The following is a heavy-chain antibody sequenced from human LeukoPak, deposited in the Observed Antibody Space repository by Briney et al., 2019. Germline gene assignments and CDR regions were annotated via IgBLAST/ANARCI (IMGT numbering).Heavy chain of an antibody. CDR2: IKQDGSEK. J-gene: IGHJ6*02. V-gene: IGHV3-7*01. D-gene: IGHD3-22*01. CDR3: ARDLRLVRYYYDSSGYDYGMDV. CDR1: GFTFSSYA. Sequence: GGSLRLSCAASGFTFSSYAMSWVRQAPGKGLEWAANIKQDGSEKYYVDSVKGRFTISRDNAKNSLYLQMNSLRAEDTAVYYCARDLRLVRYYYDSSGYDYGMDVWGQGTTVTVSS.